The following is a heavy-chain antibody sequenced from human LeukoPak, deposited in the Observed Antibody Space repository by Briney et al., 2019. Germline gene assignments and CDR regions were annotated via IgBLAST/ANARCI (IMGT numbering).Heavy chain of an antibody. D-gene: IGHD2-15*01. CDR3: ARVYCSGGRCYDSGGDY. Sequence: VASVKVSCKASGYTFTNYYVHWVRQAPGQGLEWVGIINPSGGSTSYARKFQGRVTVTRDTSTSTVYMELRSLRSEDTAVYYCARVYCSGGRCYDSGGDYWGQGTLVTVSS. J-gene: IGHJ4*02. CDR1: GYTFTNYY. CDR2: INPSGGST. V-gene: IGHV1-46*01.